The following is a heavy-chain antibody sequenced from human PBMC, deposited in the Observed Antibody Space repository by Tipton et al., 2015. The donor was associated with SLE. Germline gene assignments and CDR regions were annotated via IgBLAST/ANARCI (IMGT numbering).Heavy chain of an antibody. CDR1: GGSISSSSYY. CDR2: IYYSGST. V-gene: IGHV4-39*01. D-gene: IGHD2-2*01. Sequence: TLSLTCTVSGGSISSSSYYWGWIRQPPGKGLEWIGSIYYSGSTYYNPSLKSRVTISVDTSKNQFSLKLSSVTAADTATYYCATAATRATTSSFFDYWGQGTLVTVS. CDR3: ATAATRATTSSFFDY. J-gene: IGHJ4*02.